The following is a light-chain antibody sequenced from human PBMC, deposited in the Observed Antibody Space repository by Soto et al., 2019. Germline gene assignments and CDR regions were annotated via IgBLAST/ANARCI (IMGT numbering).Light chain of an antibody. Sequence: IVLTQSPATLSLSPGEGATVSCRASQSVSSHLAWYQQKRGQAPRLLIYDASSRASGIPARFSGSGSGTDFTLTISYLEPEDFAVYYCQQGGNWPLTFGQGTRLEIK. CDR1: QSVSSH. CDR3: QQGGNWPLT. CDR2: DAS. J-gene: IGKJ5*01. V-gene: IGKV3-11*01.